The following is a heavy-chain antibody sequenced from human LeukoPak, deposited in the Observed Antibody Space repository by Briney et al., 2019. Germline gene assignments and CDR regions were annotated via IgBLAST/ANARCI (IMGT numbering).Heavy chain of an antibody. D-gene: IGHD1/OR15-1a*01. J-gene: IGHJ4*02. V-gene: IGHV4-59*08. CDR3: HCPSGPVNTFDY. CDR2: IYYSGST. Sequence: SETLSLTCTVSGGSISSYYWSWIRQPPGKGLEWIGYIYYSGSTNYNPSLKSRVTISVDTSKNQFSLKLSSVTAADTAVYYCHCPSGPVNTFDYWGQGTLVTVSS. CDR1: GGSISSYY.